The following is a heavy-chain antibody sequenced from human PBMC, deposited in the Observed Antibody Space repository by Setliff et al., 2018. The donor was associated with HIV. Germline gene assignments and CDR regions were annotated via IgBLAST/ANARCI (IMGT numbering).Heavy chain of an antibody. CDR1: GGSFSAYY. Sequence: PSETLSLTCAVYGGSFSAYYWSWIRQTPGKGLEWIGEINHSGGTNYNPSLKSRVTMSEDTSKNQFSLKLSSVTAADTAVFYCARGGYSYGFGRHRAYFQYWGQGTQVTVSS. J-gene: IGHJ1*01. V-gene: IGHV4-34*01. D-gene: IGHD5-18*01. CDR2: INHSGGT. CDR3: ARGGYSYGFGRHRAYFQY.